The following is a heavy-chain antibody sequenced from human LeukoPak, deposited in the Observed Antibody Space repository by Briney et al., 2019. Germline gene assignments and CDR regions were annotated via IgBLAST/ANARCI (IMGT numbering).Heavy chain of an antibody. CDR1: GGSINSLY. D-gene: IGHD6-6*01. CDR3: ARHRAYSSSSPFDY. CDR2: IYYTGST. V-gene: IGHV4-59*08. Sequence: SETLSLTCSVSGGSINSLYWSWIRQPPGKGLEWIGYIYYTGSTNYNPSLKSRVTMFVDMSKNQFSLRLSSVTAADTAVYYCARHRAYSSSSPFDYWGRGTLVTVSS. J-gene: IGHJ4*02.